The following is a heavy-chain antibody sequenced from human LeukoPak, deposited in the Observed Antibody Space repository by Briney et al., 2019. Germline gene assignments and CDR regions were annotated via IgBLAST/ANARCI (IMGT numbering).Heavy chain of an antibody. CDR3: AKGGGRFHLPFDP. D-gene: IGHD3-16*01. J-gene: IGHJ5*02. CDR2: ISDDGSSK. CDR1: GFTFRSYG. V-gene: IGHV3-30*18. Sequence: GGSLRLSCAASGFTFRSYGMHWVRQAPGKGLEWVALISDDGSSKLYADSVKGRFTISRDNFRNTLYLQMNSLRLEDTAVYYCAKGGGRFHLPFDPWGQGALVTVSS.